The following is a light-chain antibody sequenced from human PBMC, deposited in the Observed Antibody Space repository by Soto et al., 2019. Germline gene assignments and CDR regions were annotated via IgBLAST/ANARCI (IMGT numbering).Light chain of an antibody. V-gene: IGLV2-8*01. Sequence: QSALTQPPSASGSPGQSVTISCTGTRSDIGAYNYVSWYQQYPGKAPKLMIYEVSKRPSGVPDRFSGSKSGNTASLTVSGLQAEDEADYYCTSYVGSDIWVFGGGTKVTVL. J-gene: IGLJ3*02. CDR1: RSDIGAYNY. CDR3: TSYVGSDIWV. CDR2: EVS.